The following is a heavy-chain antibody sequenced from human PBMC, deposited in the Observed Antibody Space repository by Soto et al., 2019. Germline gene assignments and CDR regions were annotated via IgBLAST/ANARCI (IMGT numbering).Heavy chain of an antibody. D-gene: IGHD6-19*01. Sequence: GGSLRLSCVASGFTFSSYEMNWVRQAPGKGLEWISYISNSGGNIKYADSVKGRFSIPRDNSKDSLYLQMNSLRAEDTAVYYCARLFSSGWYNWLDPWGQGALVTVSS. CDR1: GFTFSSYE. J-gene: IGHJ5*02. CDR2: ISNSGGNI. V-gene: IGHV3-48*03. CDR3: ARLFSSGWYNWLDP.